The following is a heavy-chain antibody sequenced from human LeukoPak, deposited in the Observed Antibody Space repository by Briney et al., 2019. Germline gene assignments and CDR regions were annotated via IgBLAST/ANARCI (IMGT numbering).Heavy chain of an antibody. CDR2: ISYSGTT. CDR1: GGSISSTSYY. J-gene: IGHJ4*02. V-gene: IGHV4-39*07. Sequence: SETLSLTCTVSGGSISSTSYYWGWIRQPPGKGLEWIGSISYSGTTYYNPSLKSRVTISVDTSKNQFSLKLNSVTAEATALFYFSREPGFLSGYYNFDYWGQGTLVTVSS. CDR3: SREPGFLSGYYNFDY. D-gene: IGHD3-3*01.